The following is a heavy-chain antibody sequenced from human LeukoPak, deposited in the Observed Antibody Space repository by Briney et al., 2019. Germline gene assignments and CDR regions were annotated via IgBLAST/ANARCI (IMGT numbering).Heavy chain of an antibody. CDR3: AKDIVVVPAATRIINWFDP. Sequence: PGGSLRLSCVGSGFIFEDHTMHWVRQRPGKGLEWVSGITWSSRKIAYADSVKGRFTISRDNAKNTLYLQMNSLRAEDTAVYYCAKDIVVVPAATRIINWFDPWGQGTLVTVSS. CDR1: GFIFEDHT. CDR2: ITWSSRKI. V-gene: IGHV3-9*01. J-gene: IGHJ5*02. D-gene: IGHD2-2*01.